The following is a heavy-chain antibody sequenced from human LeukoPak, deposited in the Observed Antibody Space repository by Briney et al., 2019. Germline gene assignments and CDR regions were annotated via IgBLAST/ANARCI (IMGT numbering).Heavy chain of an antibody. V-gene: IGHV5-51*01. CDR1: GYSFTSYW. Sequence: GESLQISCQGSGYSFTSYWIGWVRPMPGKGLEWMGIIYPGASDTRYSPSFQGQVTISADKSISTAYLQWSSLKASDTAMYYCATSGRLTDAFDIWGQGTMVTVSS. CDR3: ATSGRLTDAFDI. CDR2: IYPGASDT. D-gene: IGHD1-26*01. J-gene: IGHJ3*02.